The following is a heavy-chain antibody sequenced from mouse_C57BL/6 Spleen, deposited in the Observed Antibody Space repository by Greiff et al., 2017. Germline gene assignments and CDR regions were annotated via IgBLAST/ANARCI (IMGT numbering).Heavy chain of an antibody. V-gene: IGHV7-3*01. CDR1: GFTFTDYY. CDR2: IRNKANGYTT. J-gene: IGHJ1*03. Sequence: DVMLVESGGGLVQPGGSLSLSCAASGFTFTDYYMSWVRQPPGKALEWLGFIRNKANGYTTEYSASVKGRFTISRDNSQSILYLQMNALRAEDSATYYCARYRGTWYFDVWGTGTTVTVSS. D-gene: IGHD3-3*01. CDR3: ARYRGTWYFDV.